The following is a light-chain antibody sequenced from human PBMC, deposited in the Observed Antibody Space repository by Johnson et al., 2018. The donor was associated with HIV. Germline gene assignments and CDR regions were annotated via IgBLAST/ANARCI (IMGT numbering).Light chain of an antibody. CDR3: GTWDTSLSAGGV. Sequence: QSVLTQPPSVSAAPGQTVTISCSGSSSNIGNNYVSWYQQLPGTAPKLLIYDSYKRPSGIPDRFSGSKSGTSATLGITGLKPGDEADYYCGTWDTSLSAGGVFGTGTKVTVL. V-gene: IGLV1-51*01. CDR2: DSY. CDR1: SSNIGNNY. J-gene: IGLJ1*01.